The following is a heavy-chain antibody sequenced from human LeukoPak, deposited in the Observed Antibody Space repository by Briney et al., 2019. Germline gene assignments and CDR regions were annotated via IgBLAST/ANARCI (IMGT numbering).Heavy chain of an antibody. CDR2: IIPIFGTA. J-gene: IGHJ6*03. D-gene: IGHD1-14*01. CDR1: GGTFSSYA. Sequence: ASVKVSCKASGGTFSSYAISWVRQAPGQGLEWMGGIIPIFGTANYAQKFQGRVTITADESTSTAYMELSSLRSEDTAVYYCARADTTPPARINYYYMDVWGKGTTVTVSS. V-gene: IGHV1-69*13. CDR3: ARADTTPPARINYYYMDV.